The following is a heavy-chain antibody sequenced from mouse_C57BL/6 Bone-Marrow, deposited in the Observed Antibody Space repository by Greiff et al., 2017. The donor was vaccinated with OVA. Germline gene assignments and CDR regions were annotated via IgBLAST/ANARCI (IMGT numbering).Heavy chain of an antibody. D-gene: IGHD2-1*01. Sequence: QVQLQQPGAELVRPGTSVKLSCKASGYTFTSYWMHWVKQRPGQGLEWIGVIDPSDSYTNYNQKFKGKATLTVDTSSSTAYMQRSSLTSEDSAVYYCARKENGNWYFDVWGTGTTVTVSS. CDR2: IDPSDSYT. J-gene: IGHJ1*03. CDR3: ARKENGNWYFDV. CDR1: GYTFTSYW. V-gene: IGHV1-59*01.